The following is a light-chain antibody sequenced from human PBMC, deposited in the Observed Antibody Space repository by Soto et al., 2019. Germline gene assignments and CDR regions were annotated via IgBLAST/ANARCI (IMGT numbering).Light chain of an antibody. CDR2: HTS. CDR3: QQYGSSPSLT. Sequence: EIVFKKSPGTLSLYPGERATLSCRASESISSGYLAWYQQKHGQTPRLLIYHTSSRATGIPARFSGSGSGRDFTLTISRLEPEDFAVYYCQQYGSSPSLTFGGWTKVEI. CDR1: ESISSGY. V-gene: IGKV3-20*01. J-gene: IGKJ4*01.